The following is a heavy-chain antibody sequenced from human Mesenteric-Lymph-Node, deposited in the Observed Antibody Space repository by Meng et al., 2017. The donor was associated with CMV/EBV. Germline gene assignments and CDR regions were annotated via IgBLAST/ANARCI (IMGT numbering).Heavy chain of an antibody. CDR3: ARLFTTTFGHSFDI. Sequence: GSLRLSCAASGFIFSSYSMNWVRQAPGKGLEWVSYISSSRSTIYYADSVKGRFTISRDNARKSLYLQMNSLRAEDTAVYYCARLFTTTFGHSFDIWGQGTMVTVSS. J-gene: IGHJ3*02. D-gene: IGHD1-14*01. CDR1: GFIFSSYS. CDR2: ISSSRSTI. V-gene: IGHV3-48*04.